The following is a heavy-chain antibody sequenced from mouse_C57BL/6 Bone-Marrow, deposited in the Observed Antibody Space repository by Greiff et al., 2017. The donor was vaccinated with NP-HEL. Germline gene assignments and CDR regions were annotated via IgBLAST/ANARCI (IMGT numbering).Heavy chain of an antibody. CDR1: GYAFSSSW. Sequence: QVQLQQSGPELVKPGASVKISCKASGYAFSSSWMNWVKQRPGKGLEWIGRIYPGDGDTNYNGKFKGKATLTADKSSSTAYMQLSSLTSEDSAVYFGARYFYDGYWGRGTALTVSS. J-gene: IGHJ2*01. CDR3: ARYFYDGY. D-gene: IGHD2-12*01. CDR2: IYPGDGDT. V-gene: IGHV1-82*01.